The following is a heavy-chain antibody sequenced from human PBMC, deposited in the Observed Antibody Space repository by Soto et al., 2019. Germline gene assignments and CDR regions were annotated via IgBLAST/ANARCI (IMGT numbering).Heavy chain of an antibody. CDR3: ARDLRRATLDY. J-gene: IGHJ4*02. Sequence: GGSLRLSCAASGFTFSSYEMNWVRQAPGKGLEWVSYISSSGSTIYYADSVKGRFTISRDNAKNSLYLQMNSLRAEDTAVYYCARDLRRATLDYWGQGTLVTVSS. CDR1: GFTFSSYE. V-gene: IGHV3-48*03. D-gene: IGHD1-26*01. CDR2: ISSSGSTI.